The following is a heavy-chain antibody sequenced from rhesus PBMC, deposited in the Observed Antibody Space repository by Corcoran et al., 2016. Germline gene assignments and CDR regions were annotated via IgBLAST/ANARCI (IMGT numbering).Heavy chain of an antibody. CDR1: GGSISCSIW. J-gene: IGHJ4*01. CDR3: ARHLYESGYFL. D-gene: IGHD3-28*01. Sequence: QVQLQESGPGLVKPSETLSLTCAVSGGSISCSIWWSWIRQCPGKGLEWIGYIYGGRGGTRYNPSLESRVTISTDTSKNQFSLKLSSVTAADTAVYYCARHLYESGYFLWGQGVLVTVSS. V-gene: IGHV4-65*01. CDR2: IYGGRGGT.